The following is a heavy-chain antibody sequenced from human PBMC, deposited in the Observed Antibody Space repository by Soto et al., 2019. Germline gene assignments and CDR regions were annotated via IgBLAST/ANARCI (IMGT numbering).Heavy chain of an antibody. D-gene: IGHD6-19*01. CDR2: INAGNGNT. V-gene: IGHV1-3*01. J-gene: IGHJ4*02. CDR1: GYTFTRYA. CDR3: ASYGAVAGDSNFDC. Sequence: ASVKVSCKASGYTFTRYAMHWVRQAPGQRPEWMGWINAGNGNTKYSQKFQGRVTITTDTSASAAYMELSSLRSEDTAVYYCASYGAVAGDSNFDCWGQGTLVTVSS.